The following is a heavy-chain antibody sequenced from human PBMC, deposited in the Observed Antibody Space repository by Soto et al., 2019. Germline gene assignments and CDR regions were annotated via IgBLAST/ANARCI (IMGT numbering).Heavy chain of an antibody. V-gene: IGHV3-33*01. J-gene: IGHJ6*02. Sequence: GWSLRLSCASSVFSFILYGMHWVRQAPGKGLEWVAVIWYDGSNKYYADSVKGRFTISRDNSKNTLYLQMNSLRAEDTAVYYCARSPYTTGYHYGMDVWGQGTTVTV. CDR1: VFSFILYG. CDR2: IWYDGSNK. D-gene: IGHD3-9*01. CDR3: ARSPYTTGYHYGMDV.